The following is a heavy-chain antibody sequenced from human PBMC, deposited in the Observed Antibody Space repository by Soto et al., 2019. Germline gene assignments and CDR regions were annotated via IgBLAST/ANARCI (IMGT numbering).Heavy chain of an antibody. CDR2: ISGSGRTI. CDR1: GFNLSNDN. Sequence: GGSLRLSCAASGFNLSNDNMNWVRQAPGKGLEWLTYISGSGRTIAYADSVKGRFTISRDDAKNSVYLQMNSLRSEDTAVYYCARGVLNYFGSDWFDPWGRGTLVTVSS. D-gene: IGHD3-10*01. CDR3: ARGVLNYFGSDWFDP. J-gene: IGHJ5*02. V-gene: IGHV3-48*03.